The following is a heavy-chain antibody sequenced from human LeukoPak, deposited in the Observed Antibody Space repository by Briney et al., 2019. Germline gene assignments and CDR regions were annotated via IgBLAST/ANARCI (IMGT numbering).Heavy chain of an antibody. J-gene: IGHJ4*02. D-gene: IGHD3-10*01. CDR1: GFTFSNAW. CDR2: IKSKTDGGTT. Sequence: GESLRLSCAASGFTFSNAWMSWVRQAPGKGLEWVGRIKSKTDGGTTDYAAPVKGRFTISRDDSKNTLYLQMNSLKTADTAVYYCTTEYYGSGSYYNVHGYWGQGTLVTVSS. V-gene: IGHV3-15*01. CDR3: TTEYYGSGSYYNVHGY.